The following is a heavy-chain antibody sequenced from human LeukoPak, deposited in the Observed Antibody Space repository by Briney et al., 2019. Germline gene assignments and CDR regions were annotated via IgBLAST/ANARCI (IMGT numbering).Heavy chain of an antibody. V-gene: IGHV4-30-4*01. D-gene: IGHD2-21*02. CDR2: IYYSGST. Sequence: SETLSLTCTVSGGSISSGDYYWSWIRQPPGKGLEWIGYIYYSGSTYYNPSLKSRVTISVDTSKNQFSLKLSSVTAADTAVCYCARGYCGGDCYPFDYWGQGTLVTVSS. CDR3: ARGYCGGDCYPFDY. CDR1: GGSISSGDYY. J-gene: IGHJ4*02.